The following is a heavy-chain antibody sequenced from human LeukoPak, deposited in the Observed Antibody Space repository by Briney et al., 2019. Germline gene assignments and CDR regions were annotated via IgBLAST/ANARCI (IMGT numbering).Heavy chain of an antibody. V-gene: IGHV4-59*01. D-gene: IGHD3-22*01. CDR1: GGSISSYY. CDR3: ARVIPPNYDDSSRYYDY. Sequence: SETLSLTCTVSGGSISSYYWSWIRQPPGNGLEWIGYIYYSGSTNYNPSLKSRVTISVDTSKNQFSLKLSSVTAADTAVYYCARVIPPNYDDSSRYYDYWGQGTLVTVSS. J-gene: IGHJ4*02. CDR2: IYYSGST.